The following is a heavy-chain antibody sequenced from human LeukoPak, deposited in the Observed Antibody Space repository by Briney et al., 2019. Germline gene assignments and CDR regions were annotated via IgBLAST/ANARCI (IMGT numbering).Heavy chain of an antibody. Sequence: SETLSLTCTVSGGSISSGDYYWSWIRQPPGKGLEWIGYIYYSGSTYYNPSLESRVTISVDTSKNQFSLKLSSVTAADTAVYYCARDLYGSGSSYFDYWGQGTLVTVSS. D-gene: IGHD3-10*01. CDR1: GGSISSGDYY. CDR2: IYYSGST. CDR3: ARDLYGSGSSYFDY. J-gene: IGHJ4*02. V-gene: IGHV4-30-4*01.